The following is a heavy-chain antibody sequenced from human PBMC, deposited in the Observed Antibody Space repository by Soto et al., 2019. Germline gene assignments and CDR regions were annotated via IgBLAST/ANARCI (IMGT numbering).Heavy chain of an antibody. CDR1: GYTFTGYY. Sequence: GASVKVSCKASGYTFTGYYMHWVRQAPGQGLEWMGWINPNSGGTNYAQKFQGWVTMTRDTAISTAYMELSRLRSDDTAVYYCVSVCPKWGGGSYEEPCDDAFDIWGQGTMVTVSS. D-gene: IGHD2-15*01. CDR3: VSVCPKWGGGSYEEPCDDAFDI. CDR2: INPNSGGT. J-gene: IGHJ3*02. V-gene: IGHV1-2*04.